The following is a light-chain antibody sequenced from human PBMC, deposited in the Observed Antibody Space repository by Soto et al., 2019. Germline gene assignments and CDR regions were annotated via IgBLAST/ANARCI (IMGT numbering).Light chain of an antibody. CDR3: QQSDTTPYT. V-gene: IGKV1-39*01. CDR2: AAS. J-gene: IGKJ2*01. CDR1: QTITTY. Sequence: DLQMTQSPSSLSASVGDRVTITCRASQTITTYLNWYQQKPGKAPKLLIYAASSLQSGVPSRFSGGGSGTDFTLTISSLQPEDFATYYCQQSDTTPYTFGQGTKLEIK.